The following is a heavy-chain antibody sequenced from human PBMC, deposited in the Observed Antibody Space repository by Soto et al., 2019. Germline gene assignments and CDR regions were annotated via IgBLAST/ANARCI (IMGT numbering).Heavy chain of an antibody. CDR3: VHPRSTVMFPPT. J-gene: IGHJ5*02. D-gene: IGHD4-17*01. Sequence: GGSLRLSCSASGFTFSSFSMHWVRQAPGKGLEYVSGISSNGVTTYYADSVKGRFTISRDNSENTLYLQMSSLRAEDTAVYYCVHPRSTVMFPPTWGQGTLVTVSS. CDR1: GFTFSSFS. CDR2: ISSNGVTT. V-gene: IGHV3-64D*06.